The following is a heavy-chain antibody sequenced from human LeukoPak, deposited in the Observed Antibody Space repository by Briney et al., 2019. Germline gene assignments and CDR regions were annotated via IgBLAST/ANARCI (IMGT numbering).Heavy chain of an antibody. J-gene: IGHJ3*02. V-gene: IGHV4-59*12. D-gene: IGHD2-21*02. Sequence: SETLSLTCTVSGGSISTYYWSWIRQPPGKGLEWIGYIYYSGDTNYNPSLKSRLTISLDASKNQFSLKLTSVAAADTAVYYCARDVLVTASPDAFDIWGHGTLVTVSS. CDR2: IYYSGDT. CDR1: GGSISTYY. CDR3: ARDVLVTASPDAFDI.